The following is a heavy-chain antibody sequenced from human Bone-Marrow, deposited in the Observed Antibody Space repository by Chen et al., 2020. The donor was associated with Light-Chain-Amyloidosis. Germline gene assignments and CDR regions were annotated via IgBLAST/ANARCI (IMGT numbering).Heavy chain of an antibody. J-gene: IGHJ6*03. V-gene: IGHV3-48*03. CDR2: ISSSGSTI. CDR3: ANTGGAVNPYFYYYYMDV. D-gene: IGHD3-10*01. CDR1: GFTFSSYE. Sequence: EVQLVESGGGLVQPGGSLRLSCAASGFTFSSYEMNWVRQAPGKGLEWVSYISSSGSTIYYADSVKGRFIISRDNSKNTLYLQMNSLRAEDTAVYYCANTGGAVNPYFYYYYMDVWGRGTTVTVSS.